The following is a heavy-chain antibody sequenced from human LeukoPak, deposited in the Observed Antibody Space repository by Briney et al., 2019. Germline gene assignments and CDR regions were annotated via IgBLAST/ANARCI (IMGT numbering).Heavy chain of an antibody. CDR1: GFSFSAYS. J-gene: IGHJ4*02. CDR2: ITRSSSPI. V-gene: IGHV3-48*01. Sequence: GGSLRLSCAASGFSFSAYSMNWVRQAPGNGLEWVSYITRSSSPIYYADSVRGRFTISRDNAKNSLYLQMNSLRAEDTAVYYCTRDPHALDFWGQGTLVTVSS. CDR3: TRDPHALDF.